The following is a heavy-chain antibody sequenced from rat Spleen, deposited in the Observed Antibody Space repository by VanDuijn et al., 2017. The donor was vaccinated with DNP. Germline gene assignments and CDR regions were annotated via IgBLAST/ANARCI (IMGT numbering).Heavy chain of an antibody. CDR2: ISYDGSRS. Sequence: EVQLVESGGGLVQPGRSLKLSCAASGFTFSNYNMAWVRQAPKKGLEWVATISYDGSRSYYRDSVKGRFTISRDNAKNTLYLQMDSLRSEDTATYYCARLGGSPFDYWGQGVMVTVSS. J-gene: IGHJ2*01. CDR1: GFTFSNYN. CDR3: ARLGGSPFDY. V-gene: IGHV5-7*01. D-gene: IGHD5-1*01.